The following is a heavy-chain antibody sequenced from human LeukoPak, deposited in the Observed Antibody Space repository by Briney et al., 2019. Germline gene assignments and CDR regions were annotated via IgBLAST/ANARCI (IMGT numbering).Heavy chain of an antibody. CDR1: GGSISSGGYY. D-gene: IGHD2-2*01. V-gene: IGHV4-31*03. CDR2: IYYSGST. J-gene: IGHJ4*02. Sequence: SETLSLTCTVSGGSISSGGYYWSWIRQHPGKGLEWIGYIYYSGSTYYNPSLKSRVTISVDTSKNQFSLKLSPVTAADTAVYYCARESRGGVPAAKWGIRGRYYFDYWGQGTLVTVSS. CDR3: ARESRGGVPAAKWGIRGRYYFDY.